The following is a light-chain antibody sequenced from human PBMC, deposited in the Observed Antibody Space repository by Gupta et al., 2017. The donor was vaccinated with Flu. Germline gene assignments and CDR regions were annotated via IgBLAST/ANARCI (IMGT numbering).Light chain of an antibody. V-gene: IGKV3-15*01. J-gene: IGKJ1*01. CDR1: QSVSSN. Sequence: EVVMTQSPATLSVSPGESVTLSCRASQSVSSNVAWFQQKSGQAPRLLIFGASTRATGIPARFSGSGSGTDFTLTISSLQSEDFAVYYCQQYDNWPPWTFGQGTKVEIK. CDR3: QQYDNWPPWT. CDR2: GAS.